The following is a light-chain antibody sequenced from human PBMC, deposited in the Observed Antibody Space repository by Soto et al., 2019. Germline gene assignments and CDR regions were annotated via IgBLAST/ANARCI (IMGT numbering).Light chain of an antibody. V-gene: IGLV2-14*01. J-gene: IGLJ2*01. CDR3: SSYTSSXTVV. Sequence: QSALTQPXSVSGSPGQSIAIXCTGTSNDVGGYNYVSWYQQHPGKAPKLMIYDVSARPSGVSNRFSGSKSXXXXXXXISGXXXEDXAXYYXSSYTSSXTVVF. CDR2: DVS. CDR1: SNDVGGYNY.